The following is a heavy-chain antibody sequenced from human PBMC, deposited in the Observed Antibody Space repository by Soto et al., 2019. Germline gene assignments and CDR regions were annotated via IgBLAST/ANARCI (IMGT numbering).Heavy chain of an antibody. V-gene: IGHV4-59*01. Sequence: SETLSLTCSVSGGSMSPFYWNWVRQRPGKGLEWIGFIYHNGITNYNPSLKSRVSMSIDTSKKQVSLSLSSVSAADTAVYYCARDQDLGYWGQGTLVTVSS. CDR3: ARDQDLGY. J-gene: IGHJ4*02. CDR1: GGSMSPFY. D-gene: IGHD3-10*01. CDR2: IYHNGIT.